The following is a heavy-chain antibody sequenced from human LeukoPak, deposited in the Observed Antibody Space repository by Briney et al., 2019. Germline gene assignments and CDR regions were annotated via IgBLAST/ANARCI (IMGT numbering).Heavy chain of an antibody. CDR2: IFYSGST. V-gene: IGHV4-39*01. CDR3: ARQGYISGQGFRNNWFDP. CDR1: GVSISSSSFY. Sequence: SETLSLTCTVSGVSISSSSFYWGWIRQPPGKGLEWIGTIFYSGSTYYNPSPRSRVTMSVDTSKNQFSLRLSSVTAADTAVYYCARQGYISGQGFRNNWFDPWGQGSLVTVSS. D-gene: IGHD6-19*01. J-gene: IGHJ5*02.